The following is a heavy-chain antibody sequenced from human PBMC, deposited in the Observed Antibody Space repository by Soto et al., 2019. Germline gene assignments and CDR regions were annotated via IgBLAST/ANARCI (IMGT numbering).Heavy chain of an antibody. J-gene: IGHJ4*02. V-gene: IGHV3-7*01. CDR3: ARGHIVATIPLDY. CDR2: IKQDGSEK. D-gene: IGHD5-12*01. Sequence: GGSLRLSCAASGFTFSSYWMSWVRQAPGKGLEWVANIKQDGSEKYYVDSVKGRFTISRDNAKNSLYLQMNSLRAEDTAVYYCARGHIVATIPLDYWGQGTLVTVSS. CDR1: GFTFSSYW.